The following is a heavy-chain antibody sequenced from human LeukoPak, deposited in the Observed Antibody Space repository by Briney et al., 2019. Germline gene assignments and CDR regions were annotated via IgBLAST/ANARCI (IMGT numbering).Heavy chain of an antibody. D-gene: IGHD6-13*01. CDR1: GGSISSSSYY. CDR3: ARGRGIAAAGAPNWFDP. CDR2: IYYSGST. J-gene: IGHJ5*02. V-gene: IGHV4-39*07. Sequence: PSETLSLTCTVSGGSISSSSYYWGWIRQPPGKGLEWIGSIYYSGSTYYNPSLKSRVTISVDTSKNQFSLKLSSVTAADTAVYYCARGRGIAAAGAPNWFDPWGQGTLVTVSS.